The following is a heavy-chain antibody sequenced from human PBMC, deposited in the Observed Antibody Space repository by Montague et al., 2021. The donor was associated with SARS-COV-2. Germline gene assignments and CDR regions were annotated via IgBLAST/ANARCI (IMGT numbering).Heavy chain of an antibody. CDR3: ARHLVYCSSTSCYEGRFDP. CDR1: GGSFSGYY. D-gene: IGHD2-2*01. V-gene: IGHV4-34*01. CDR2: INHSGST. Sequence: SETLSLTCAVYGGSFSGYYWSWIRQPPGKGLEWIGEINHSGSTNYNPSLKSRVTISVDTSKNQFSLKLSSVTAADTAVYYCARHLVYCSSTSCYEGRFDPWGQGTLVTVSS. J-gene: IGHJ5*02.